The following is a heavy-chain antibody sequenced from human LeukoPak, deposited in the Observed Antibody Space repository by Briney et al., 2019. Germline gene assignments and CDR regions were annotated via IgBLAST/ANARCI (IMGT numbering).Heavy chain of an antibody. J-gene: IGHJ4*02. D-gene: IGHD3-10*01. Sequence: SETLSLTCTVSGVPISSNYWSWIRQPPGRGLEWIGYISYSGSTNYNPSLKSRVTLSVDTSKNQFSLKHNSVSAADTAVYYCALHLGFGDSNWGRGSLVIVSS. CDR1: GVPISSNY. CDR3: ALHLGFGDSN. V-gene: IGHV4-59*08. CDR2: ISYSGST.